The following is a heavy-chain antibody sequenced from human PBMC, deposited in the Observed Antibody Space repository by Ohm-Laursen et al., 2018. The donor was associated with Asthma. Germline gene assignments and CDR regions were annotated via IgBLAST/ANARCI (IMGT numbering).Heavy chain of an antibody. CDR1: GFTFSNYG. V-gene: IGHV3-30*18. J-gene: IGHJ6*02. CDR2: ISYDGGIK. CDR3: AKDHNYCSTTSCYLYYYGTDV. Sequence: SLRLSCAASGFTFSNYGIHWVRQAPGKGLEWVAVISYDGGIKYYADSVKGRFTISRDNSKNTLYLQMNSLRAEDTAVYYCAKDHNYCSTTSCYLYYYGTDVWGQGTTVTVTS. D-gene: IGHD2-2*01.